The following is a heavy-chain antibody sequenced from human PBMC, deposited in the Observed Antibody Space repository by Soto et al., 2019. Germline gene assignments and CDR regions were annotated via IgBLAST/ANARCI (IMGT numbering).Heavy chain of an antibody. CDR1: GFTFSSYS. D-gene: IGHD6-13*01. CDR2: ISSSSSTI. J-gene: IGHJ6*02. Sequence: GGSLRLSCAASGFTFSSYSMNWVRQAPGKGLEWVSYISSSSSTIYYADSVKGRFTISRDNAKNSLYLQMNSLRDEDTAVYYCARVRPPGQLGLYYYYGMDVWGQGTTVTVSS. V-gene: IGHV3-48*02. CDR3: ARVRPPGQLGLYYYYGMDV.